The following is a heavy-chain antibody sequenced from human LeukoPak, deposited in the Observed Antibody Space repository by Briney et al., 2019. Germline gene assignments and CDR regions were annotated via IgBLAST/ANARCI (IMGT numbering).Heavy chain of an antibody. CDR1: GFTVSSNY. J-gene: IGHJ4*02. CDR3: AREMIDYYDSFDY. V-gene: IGHV3-53*01. Sequence: GGSLRLSCAASGFTVSSNYMNWVRQAPGKGLEWVSVIYGGGNIYYADSVKGRFTISRDNSKNTLYLQMNSLRAEDTAVYYCAREMIDYYDSFDYWGQGTLVTVSS. D-gene: IGHD3-22*01. CDR2: IYGGGNI.